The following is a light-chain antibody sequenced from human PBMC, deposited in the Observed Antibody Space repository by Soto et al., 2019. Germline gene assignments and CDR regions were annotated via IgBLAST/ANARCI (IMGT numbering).Light chain of an antibody. V-gene: IGKV3-15*01. CDR3: QQYNSWPT. CDR2: GAS. Sequence: EIMMTQSPATLSVSPGGGATLSCRTSHGISTNLAWYQHKRDQSPRLLVYGASTKSTGVPARFSGSGSGAEFTLSISSHQSEDFAVYYCQQYNSWPTFGGGTKVEIK. CDR1: HGISTN. J-gene: IGKJ4*01.